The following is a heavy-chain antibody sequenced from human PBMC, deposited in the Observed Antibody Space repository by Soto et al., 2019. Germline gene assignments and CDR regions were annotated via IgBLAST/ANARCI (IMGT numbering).Heavy chain of an antibody. CDR2: ISDDGRSD. V-gene: IGHV3-30*18. Sequence: GGSLRLSCAASGFIFRNSGMHWGRQAPGKGLEGVAVISDDGRSDYYADSVRGRLTISRDNSKNTVYLQVNSLREEDTAVYYCAKESHYYDSSGYTPLHYWGQGTLVTVSS. CDR1: GFIFRNSG. CDR3: AKESHYYDSSGYTPLHY. D-gene: IGHD3-22*01. J-gene: IGHJ4*02.